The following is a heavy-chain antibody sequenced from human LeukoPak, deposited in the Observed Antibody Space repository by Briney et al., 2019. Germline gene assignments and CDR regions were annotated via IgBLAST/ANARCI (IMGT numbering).Heavy chain of an antibody. Sequence: PSETLSLTCTVSGGSISSYYWSWIRQPPGKGLEWIGYIYYSGSTNYNPSLKSRVTISVDTSKNQFSLKLSSVTAADTAVYYCARGREYYYDSSEYYFDYWGQGTLVTVSS. CDR2: IYYSGST. D-gene: IGHD3-22*01. J-gene: IGHJ4*02. V-gene: IGHV4-59*08. CDR3: ARGREYYYDSSEYYFDY. CDR1: GGSISSYY.